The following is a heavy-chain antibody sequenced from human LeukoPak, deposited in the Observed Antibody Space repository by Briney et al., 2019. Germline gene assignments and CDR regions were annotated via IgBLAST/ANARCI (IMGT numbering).Heavy chain of an antibody. D-gene: IGHD3-22*01. CDR1: GFTFSDYS. CDR3: ARAFDSSGYNSGY. CDR2: ISRSSSYI. V-gene: IGHV3-21*01. J-gene: IGHJ4*02. Sequence: PGGSLRLSCAASGFTFSDYSMNWVRQAPGKGLKWVSSISRSSSYIHYADSVKGRFTISRDNAKKSLFLQMNSLRDEDTAIYYCARAFDSSGYNSGYWGQGTLVTVSS.